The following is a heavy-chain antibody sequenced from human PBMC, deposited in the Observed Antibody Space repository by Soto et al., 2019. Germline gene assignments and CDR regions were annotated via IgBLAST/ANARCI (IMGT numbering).Heavy chain of an antibody. Sequence: EVQLVESGGGLVKPGGSLRLSCAASGFTFSSYSMNWVRQAPGKGLEWVSSISSSSSYIYYADSVKGRFTISRDNAKNSLYLQMNSLRAEDTAVYYCARDDEELIPYSFDYWGQGTLVTVSS. CDR2: ISSSSSYI. V-gene: IGHV3-21*01. CDR3: ARDDEELIPYSFDY. CDR1: GFTFSSYS. D-gene: IGHD1-7*01. J-gene: IGHJ4*02.